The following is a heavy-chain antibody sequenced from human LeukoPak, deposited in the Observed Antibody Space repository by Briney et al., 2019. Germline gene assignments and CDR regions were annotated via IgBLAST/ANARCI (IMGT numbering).Heavy chain of an antibody. D-gene: IGHD3-3*01. CDR3: ARDRSIFGVVPDYMDV. CDR2: IYTSGSI. V-gene: IGHV4-61*02. J-gene: IGHJ6*03. Sequence: SETLSLPCTVSVDPISSGRYFWRWIRQPAAKGLECIGRIYTSGSINYNPSLKSRVTISVDTSKNQFSLKLSSVTAADTAVYYCARDRSIFGVVPDYMDVWGKGTTVTVSS. CDR1: VDPISSGRYF.